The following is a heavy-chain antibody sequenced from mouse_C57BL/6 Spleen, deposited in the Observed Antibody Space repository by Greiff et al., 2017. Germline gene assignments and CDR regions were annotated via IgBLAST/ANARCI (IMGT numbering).Heavy chain of an antibody. V-gene: IGHV1-64*01. J-gene: IGHJ3*01. D-gene: IGHD6-1*01. CDR2: IHPNSGST. CDR1: GYTFTSYW. CDR3: AREGASGFAY. Sequence: QVQLQQPGAELVKPVASVKLSCKASGYTFTSYWMHWVKQRPGQGLEWIGMIHPNSGSTNYNEKFKSKATLTVDKSSSTAYMQLSSLTSEDSAVYYGAREGASGFAYWGQGTLVTVSA.